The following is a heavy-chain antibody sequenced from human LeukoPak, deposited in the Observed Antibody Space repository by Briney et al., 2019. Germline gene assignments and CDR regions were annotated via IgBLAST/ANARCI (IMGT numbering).Heavy chain of an antibody. D-gene: IGHD3-10*01. J-gene: IGHJ3*02. CDR1: GFTFSDYY. CDR2: ISSSSSYT. Sequence: GGSLRLSCAASGFTFSDYYMSWIRQAPGKGLEWVSYISSSSSYTNYAGSVKGRFTISRDNAKNSLYLQMNSLRAEDTAVYYCARDPLFYYGSGPGAFDIWGQGTMVTVSS. CDR3: ARDPLFYYGSGPGAFDI. V-gene: IGHV3-11*06.